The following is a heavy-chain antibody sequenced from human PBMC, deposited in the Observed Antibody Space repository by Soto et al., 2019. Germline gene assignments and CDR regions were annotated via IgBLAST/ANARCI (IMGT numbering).Heavy chain of an antibody. V-gene: IGHV4-4*02. D-gene: IGHD2-21*01. CDR3: ATLPPRIVVTVLPIPT. CDR2: VYHSGST. J-gene: IGHJ5*02. Sequence: QVYLHQSGPGLVKPSGTLSLTCAVSGDSISSTHWWTWVRQTPGKGLEWIGEVYHSGSTSYNPSRKRRVTTSVHKSNHQVSLKLTSVTAADTAVYYCATLPPRIVVTVLPIPTWGQGTLVSVSS. CDR1: GDSISSTHW.